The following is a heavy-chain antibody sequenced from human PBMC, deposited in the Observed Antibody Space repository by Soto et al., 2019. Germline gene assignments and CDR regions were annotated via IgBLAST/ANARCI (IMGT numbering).Heavy chain of an antibody. CDR2: IKSNIDGGTV. Sequence: GGSLSLSCAASGFTFNSAWMNWVRQAPGKGLEWVGRIKSNIDGGTVDYAASVKGRFTISRDDSKSTLYLQMNSLTIEDTAVYYCVSAVIYWGQGTLVTVSS. V-gene: IGHV3-15*05. D-gene: IGHD2-21*01. CDR3: VSAVIY. CDR1: GFTFNSAW. J-gene: IGHJ1*01.